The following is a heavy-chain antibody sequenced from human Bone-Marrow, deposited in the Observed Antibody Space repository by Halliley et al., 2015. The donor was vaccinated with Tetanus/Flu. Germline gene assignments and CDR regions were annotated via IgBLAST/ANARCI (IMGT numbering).Heavy chain of an antibody. CDR1: GFTFSAYS. V-gene: IGHV3-21*01. D-gene: IGHD6-13*01. J-gene: IGHJ4*02. CDR3: ARDLIRATAAVTGPFDY. Sequence: SLRLSCAASGFTFSAYSMNWVRQAPGKGLEWVSSISSSSSYIYYADSVKGRFTISRDNAKNSLYLLMTSLRAEDTALYYCARDLIRATAAVTGPFDYWGRGTLVTVSS. CDR2: ISSSSSYI.